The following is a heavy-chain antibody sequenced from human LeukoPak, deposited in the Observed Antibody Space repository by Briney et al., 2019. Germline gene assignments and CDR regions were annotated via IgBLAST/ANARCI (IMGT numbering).Heavy chain of an antibody. D-gene: IGHD6-19*01. Sequence: GGSLRLSCAASGFTFSSYWMSWVRQAPGKGLEWVANIKQDGSEKYYVDSVKGRLTISRDNAKNSLYLQMNSLRAEDTAVYYCARRGYSSGWQRFDYWGQGTLVTVSS. V-gene: IGHV3-7*01. J-gene: IGHJ4*02. CDR1: GFTFSSYW. CDR3: ARRGYSSGWQRFDY. CDR2: IKQDGSEK.